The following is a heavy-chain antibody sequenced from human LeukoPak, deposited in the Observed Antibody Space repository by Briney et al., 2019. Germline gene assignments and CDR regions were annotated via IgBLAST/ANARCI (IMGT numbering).Heavy chain of an antibody. CDR2: IKQDGSEK. V-gene: IGHV3-7*01. Sequence: GGSLRLSCAASGFTFSSYWMSWVRQAPGKGLEWVANIKQDGSEKYYVDSVKGRFTISRDNAKNSLYLQMNSLRAEDTAVYYCARDQRGYCSGGSCYFRTHYYYMDAWGKGTTVTVSS. D-gene: IGHD2-15*01. CDR1: GFTFSSYW. J-gene: IGHJ6*03. CDR3: ARDQRGYCSGGSCYFRTHYYYMDA.